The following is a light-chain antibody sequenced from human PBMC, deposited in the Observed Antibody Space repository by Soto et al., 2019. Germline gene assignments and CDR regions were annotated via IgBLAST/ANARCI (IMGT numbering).Light chain of an antibody. CDR3: QSYDSSLSGGV. CDR1: SSTTGAGYD. CDR2: GNN. Sequence: QSVLTQPPSVSGAPGQRVTFSSPGRSSTTGAGYDVHWYQQLPGTAPKLLIYGNNNRPSGVPDRFSGSKSGTSASLAITGLQAEDEADYYCQSYDSSLSGGVFGGGTKLTVL. V-gene: IGLV1-40*01. J-gene: IGLJ3*02.